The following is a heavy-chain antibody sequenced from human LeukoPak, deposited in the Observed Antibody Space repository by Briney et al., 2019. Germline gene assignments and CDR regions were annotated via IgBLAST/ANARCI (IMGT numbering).Heavy chain of an antibody. CDR3: ARIRSVDYGDPGSFDY. Sequence: GGSLRLSCAASGFTFSSYLMSWVRQAPGKGLEWVTNIKQDGSEKYYVDSVKGRFTISRDNAKNSLYLQMNSLRAEDTAVYYCARIRSVDYGDPGSFDYWGQGTLVTVSS. CDR1: GFTFSSYL. D-gene: IGHD4-17*01. V-gene: IGHV3-7*03. J-gene: IGHJ4*02. CDR2: IKQDGSEK.